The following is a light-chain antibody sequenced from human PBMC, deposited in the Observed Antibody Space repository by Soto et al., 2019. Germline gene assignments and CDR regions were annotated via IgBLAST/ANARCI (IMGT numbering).Light chain of an antibody. J-gene: IGKJ1*01. CDR1: QTISSW. Sequence: DIETTPSTPTLWGSGGLRVTITCGASQTISSWLAWYQQKPGKATKLLIYKASTLKSGVPSRFSGSGSGTEFTLNISSLKPVDFTTYYGQHYNSYSEGFGQGTRWIS. CDR3: QHYNSYSEG. V-gene: IGKV1-5*03. CDR2: KAS.